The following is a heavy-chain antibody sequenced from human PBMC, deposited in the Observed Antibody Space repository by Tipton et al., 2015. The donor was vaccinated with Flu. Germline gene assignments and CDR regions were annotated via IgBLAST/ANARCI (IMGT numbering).Heavy chain of an antibody. D-gene: IGHD3-3*01. J-gene: IGHJ4*02. CDR2: INQDGSQK. CDR3: ATGSGFAQ. CDR1: GFTFSSFW. V-gene: IGHV3-7*01. Sequence: GSLRLSCAASGFTFSSFWMSWVRQAPGKGLEWVANINQDGSQKYYVDSVAGRFIISRDNAKNSLYLQMNSLGAEDTAVYYCATGSGFAQWGQGTLVTVSS.